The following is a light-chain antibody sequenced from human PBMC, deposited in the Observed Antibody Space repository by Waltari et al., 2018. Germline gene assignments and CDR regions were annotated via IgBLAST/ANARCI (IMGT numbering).Light chain of an antibody. CDR3: SSHTSTVPHV. J-gene: IGLJ1*01. CDR1: SNDVGGYGY. V-gene: IGLV2-14*01. CDR2: EVS. Sequence: QSARTQPASVSGSPGQSVSISCTGTSNDVGGYGYISGYQQFPGKAPKLMIYEVSYRPSGVSARFAGSKSGNTASLTISGLQAEDEAVYYCSSHTSTVPHVFGTGTKVTVV.